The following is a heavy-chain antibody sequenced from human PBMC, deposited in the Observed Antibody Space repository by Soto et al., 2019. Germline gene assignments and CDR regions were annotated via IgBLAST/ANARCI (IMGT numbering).Heavy chain of an antibody. D-gene: IGHD3-22*01. CDR2: MSNDGISK. CDR1: GFIFSSYG. CDR3: TQGYDSSGHYGYGGAFDI. J-gene: IGHJ3*02. V-gene: IGHV3-30*18. Sequence: QVQLVESGGGVVQPGRSLRLSCAASGFIFSSYGMHWVRQAPGKGLEWVAVMSNDGISKHYADSVKGRFTISRDNYKNTLYLQMNSLRAEDTVVYFCTQGYDSSGHYGYGGAFDIWGQGTMVTVSS.